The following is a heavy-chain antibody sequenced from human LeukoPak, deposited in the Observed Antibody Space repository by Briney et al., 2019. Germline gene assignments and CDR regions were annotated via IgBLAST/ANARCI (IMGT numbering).Heavy chain of an antibody. CDR1: GGSFSGYY. CDR2: INHSGST. V-gene: IGHV4-34*01. J-gene: IGHJ3*02. CDR3: ARYCSSTSCYSPNAFDI. D-gene: IGHD2-2*01. Sequence: KSSETLSLTCAVYGGSFSGYYWSWIRQPPGKGLKWIGEINHSGSTNYNPSLKSRVTISVDTSKNQFSLKLSSVTAADTAVYYCARYCSSTSCYSPNAFDIWGQGTMVTVSS.